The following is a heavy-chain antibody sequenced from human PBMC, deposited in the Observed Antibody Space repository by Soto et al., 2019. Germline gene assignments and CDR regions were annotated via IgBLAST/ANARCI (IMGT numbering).Heavy chain of an antibody. CDR2: ISTYNGNT. CDR1: GYSFTNYG. J-gene: IGHJ4*02. CDR3: ARPPVQFTSPYFDY. D-gene: IGHD2-2*01. V-gene: IGHV1-18*01. Sequence: ASVKVSCKASGYSFTNYGITWVRQAPGQGPEWMGRISTYNGNTDYAQKLQGRVTMTTDTSTSTAYMELRSLRSDDTAVYYCARPPVQFTSPYFDYWGQGTLVTVSS.